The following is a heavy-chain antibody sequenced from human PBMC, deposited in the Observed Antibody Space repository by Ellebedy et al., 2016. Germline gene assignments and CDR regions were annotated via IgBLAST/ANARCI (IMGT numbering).Heavy chain of an antibody. D-gene: IGHD2-2*01. CDR3: AREEGYCSSTSCHLDH. CDR1: GYTFIGYY. CDR2: INPNSGGT. V-gene: IGHV1-2*02. Sequence: ASVKVSCXASGYTFIGYYMHWVRQAPGQGLEWMGWINPNSGGTNYAQKFQGRVTMTRDTSISTAYMELSRLRSDDTAVYYCAREEGYCSSTSCHLDHWGQGTLVTVSP. J-gene: IGHJ4*02.